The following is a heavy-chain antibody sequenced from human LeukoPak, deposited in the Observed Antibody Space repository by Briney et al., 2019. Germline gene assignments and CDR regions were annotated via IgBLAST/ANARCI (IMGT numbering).Heavy chain of an antibody. CDR2: ISYDGRNT. D-gene: IGHD4-17*01. V-gene: IGHV3-30*04. J-gene: IGHJ4*02. CDR3: ARNSVTTGYYFDY. CDR1: GFTFGSYS. Sequence: AGSLTLSCAASGFTFGSYSMHWVRQAPGKGLEWVAVISYDGRNTYYAKSVKGRFTISRDDSKNTLYLQMNSLRADDTAVYYCARNSVTTGYYFDYWGQGTLVTVSS.